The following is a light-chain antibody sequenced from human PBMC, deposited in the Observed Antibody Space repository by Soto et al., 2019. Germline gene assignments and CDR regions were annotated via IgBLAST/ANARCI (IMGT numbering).Light chain of an antibody. CDR2: EVS. Sequence: QSALAQPPSASGSPGQSVTISCTGTSSDVGGYNYVSWYQQHPGKAPKLMIYEVSKRPSGVPDRFPGSKSGNTASLTVSGLQPEDEADYYCSSYAGSNKSVFGTG. CDR1: SSDVGGYNY. J-gene: IGLJ1*01. CDR3: SSYAGSNKSV. V-gene: IGLV2-8*01.